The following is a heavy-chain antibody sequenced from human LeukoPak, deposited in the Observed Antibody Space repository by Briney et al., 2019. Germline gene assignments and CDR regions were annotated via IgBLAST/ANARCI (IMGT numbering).Heavy chain of an antibody. CDR2: IYYSGST. D-gene: IGHD6-19*01. CDR3: ARGIAVAGTRWFDP. J-gene: IGHJ5*02. V-gene: IGHV4-59*01. CDR1: GGSTSSYY. Sequence: SETLSLTCTVSGGSTSSYYWSWIRQPPGKGLEWIGYIYYSGSTNYNPSLKSRVTISVDTSKNQFSLKLSSVTAADTAVYYCARGIAVAGTRWFDPWGQGTLVTVSS.